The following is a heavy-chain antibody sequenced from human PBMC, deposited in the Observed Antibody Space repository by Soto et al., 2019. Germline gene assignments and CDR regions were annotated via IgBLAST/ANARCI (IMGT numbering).Heavy chain of an antibody. V-gene: IGHV3-21*01. CDR2: ISASSSR. CDR1: GFPFSSYN. Sequence: EVQLVESGGGLVKPGGSLRLSCAASGFPFSSYNMNWVRQAPGKGLEWVAYISASSSRYYADSMKGRFTISRDNAKNSPYLHMNAIRAGDTALYYCARGAGVCLTVRRQNHLASWGKGTLFTAS. J-gene: IGHJ4*02. CDR3: ARGAGVCLTVRRQNHLAS. D-gene: IGHD2-8*01.